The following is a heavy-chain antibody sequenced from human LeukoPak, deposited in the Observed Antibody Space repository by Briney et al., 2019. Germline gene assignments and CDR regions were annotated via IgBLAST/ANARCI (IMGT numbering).Heavy chain of an antibody. CDR2: IKSKTDGGTT. V-gene: IGHV3-15*01. CDR1: GFTFSNAW. J-gene: IGHJ6*02. D-gene: IGHD3-22*01. CDR3: ATDVRRYSSGCYYQGYGMDV. Sequence: SGGSLRLSCAASGFTFSNAWMSWVRQAPGKGLEWVGRIKSKTDGGTTDYAAPVKGRFTISRDDSKNTLYLQMNSLKTEDTAVYYCATDVRRYSSGCYYQGYGMDVWGQGTTVTVSS.